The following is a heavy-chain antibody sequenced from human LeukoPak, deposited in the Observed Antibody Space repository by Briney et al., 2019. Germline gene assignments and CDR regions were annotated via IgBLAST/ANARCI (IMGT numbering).Heavy chain of an antibody. Sequence: SETLSLTCAVYGGSFSGYYWSWIRQPPGKGLDWIGEINHSGSTNYNPSLKSRVTISVDTSKNQSSLKLSSVTAADTAVYYCARRKLLWFGEPLYFDYWGQGTLVTVSS. V-gene: IGHV4-34*01. J-gene: IGHJ4*02. CDR3: ARRKLLWFGEPLYFDY. D-gene: IGHD3-10*01. CDR1: GGSFSGYY. CDR2: INHSGST.